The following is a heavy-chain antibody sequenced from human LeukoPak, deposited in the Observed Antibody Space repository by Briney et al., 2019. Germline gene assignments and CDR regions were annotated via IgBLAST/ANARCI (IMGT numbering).Heavy chain of an antibody. D-gene: IGHD2-15*01. V-gene: IGHV3-30*02. Sequence: GGSLTLSCAASGFNFRNYGMHWVRQAPGKGLEWVAYTRDDGSKNWYGDSVKGRFTISRDNSKSTLYLQMNSLRGEDTAVYYCASGDCRGGRCSSGAYWGQGTLATVSS. CDR3: ASGDCRGGRCSSGAY. CDR1: GFNFRNYG. CDR2: TRDDGSKN. J-gene: IGHJ4*02.